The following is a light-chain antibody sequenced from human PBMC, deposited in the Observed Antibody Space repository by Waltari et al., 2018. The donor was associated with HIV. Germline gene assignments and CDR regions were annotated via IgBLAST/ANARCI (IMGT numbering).Light chain of an antibody. Sequence: QSALTPPASVSGSPGQSITISCTGSTSDFGLYDFISWYQQHPGGVPSVIIYEVFRRPSGVASRFSGSKSGNTASLTISWLQTEDEADYYCTSFTSNYTVIFGGGTKVTVL. J-gene: IGLJ2*01. CDR3: TSFTSNYTVI. CDR1: TSDFGLYDF. V-gene: IGLV2-14*01. CDR2: EVF.